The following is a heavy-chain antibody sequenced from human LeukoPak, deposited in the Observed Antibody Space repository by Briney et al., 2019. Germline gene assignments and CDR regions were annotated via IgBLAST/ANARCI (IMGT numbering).Heavy chain of an antibody. J-gene: IGHJ5*02. V-gene: IGHV4-34*01. CDR2: INHSGST. Sequence: PSETLSLTCAVYGGSFSGYYWSWIRHPPGKGLERIVEINHSGSTNYNPSLKSRVTISVDTSKNQFSLKLSSVTAADTAVYYCARGRPVLLWFGEPSNWFDPWGQGTLVTVSS. CDR3: ARGRPVLLWFGEPSNWFDP. D-gene: IGHD3-10*01. CDR1: GGSFSGYY.